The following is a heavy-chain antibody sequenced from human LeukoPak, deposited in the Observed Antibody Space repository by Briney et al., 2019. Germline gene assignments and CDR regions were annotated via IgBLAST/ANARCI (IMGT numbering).Heavy chain of an antibody. Sequence: ASVKVSCKASGYTFTSYDINWVRQATGQGLEWMGRMNPNSGNTGYAQKFQGRVTMTRNTSISTAYMELSSLRSEDTAVYYCARGRVADGSGSYYFLENWYYYYYYMDVWGKGTTVTVSS. CDR2: MNPNSGNT. D-gene: IGHD3-10*01. J-gene: IGHJ6*03. V-gene: IGHV1-8*01. CDR3: ARGRVADGSGSYYFLENWYYYYYYMDV. CDR1: GYTFTSYD.